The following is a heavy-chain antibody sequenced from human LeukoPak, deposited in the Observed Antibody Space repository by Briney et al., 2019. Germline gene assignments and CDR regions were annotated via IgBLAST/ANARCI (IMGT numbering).Heavy chain of an antibody. V-gene: IGHV3-7*01. D-gene: IGHD2-2*01. CDR2: MKQDGSEK. CDR3: ARIYCSSTNCYRHFDY. J-gene: IGHJ4*02. CDR1: GFTFGTYW. Sequence: GGSLRLSCTASGFTFGTYWMTWVRQAPGKGLEGVANMKQDGSEKYYVDSVKGRFTISRDNAKNSLYLQMNSLRAEDTAVYYCARIYCSSTNCYRHFDYWGQGTLVTVSS.